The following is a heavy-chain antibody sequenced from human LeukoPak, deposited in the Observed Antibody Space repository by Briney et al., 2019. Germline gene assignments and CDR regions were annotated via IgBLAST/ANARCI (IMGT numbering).Heavy chain of an antibody. D-gene: IGHD3-9*01. J-gene: IGHJ4*02. CDR2: IKLDGSEK. V-gene: IGHV3-7*03. CDR3: ARGHSGRYFDWLLRSLFDY. CDR1: GFTFSSYW. Sequence: GGSLRLSCAASGFTFSSYWMSWVRQAPGKGLEWVANIKLDGSEKYYVDSVKGRFTISRDNAKNSLYLQMNSLRAEDTAVYYCARGHSGRYFDWLLRSLFDYWGQGTLVTVSS.